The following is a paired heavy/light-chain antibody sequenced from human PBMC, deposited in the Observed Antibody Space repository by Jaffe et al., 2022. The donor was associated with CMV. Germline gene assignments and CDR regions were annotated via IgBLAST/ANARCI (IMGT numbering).Heavy chain of an antibody. CDR1: GGSVSSGSYY. Sequence: QVQLQESGPGLVKPSETLSLTCTVSGGSVSSGSYYWSWIRQPPGKGLEWIGYIYYSGSTNYNPSLKSRVTISVDTSKNQFSLKLSSVTAADTAVYYCARGGGGGYFDLWGRGTLVTVSS. CDR2: IYYSGST. D-gene: IGHD3-16*01. J-gene: IGHJ2*01. CDR3: ARGGGGGYFDL. V-gene: IGHV4-61*01.
Light chain of an antibody. Sequence: EIVLTQSPDFQSVTPKEKVTITCRASQSIGSSLHWYQQKPDQSPKLLIKYASQSISGVPSRFSGSGSGTDFTLTINSLEAEDAAAYYCHQSSSLPQTFGQGTKVEIK. CDR3: HQSSSLPQT. CDR2: YAS. J-gene: IGKJ1*01. V-gene: IGKV6D-21*02. CDR1: QSIGSS.